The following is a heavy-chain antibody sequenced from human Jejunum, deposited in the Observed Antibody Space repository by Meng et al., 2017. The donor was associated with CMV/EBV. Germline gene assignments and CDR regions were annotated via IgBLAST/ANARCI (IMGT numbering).Heavy chain of an antibody. CDR1: GFTFSSSA. CDR2: ISYSGGST. Sequence: RPSCAASGFTFSSSAMAWVRQAPGKGLEWVSAISYSGGSTYYADSVKGRFTISRDNSKNTLYLQMNSLTAEDTAVYYCANSPRDYWGQGTLVTVSS. CDR3: ANSPRDY. V-gene: IGHV3-23*01. J-gene: IGHJ4*02.